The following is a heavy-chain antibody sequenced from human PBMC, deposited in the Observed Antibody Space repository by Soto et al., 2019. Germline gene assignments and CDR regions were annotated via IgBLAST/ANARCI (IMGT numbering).Heavy chain of an antibody. D-gene: IGHD3-3*01. CDR3: ARDPIRHFGLDY. J-gene: IGHJ4*02. CDR1: GYTFTSYA. V-gene: IGHV1-3*01. CDR2: INAGNGNT. Sequence: ASVKVSCKASGYTFTSYAMHWVRQAPGQRLEWMGWINAGNGNTEYSQKFQGRVTITRDTSASTAYMELSSLRSEDTAVYYCARDPIRHFGLDYWGQGTLVTVSS.